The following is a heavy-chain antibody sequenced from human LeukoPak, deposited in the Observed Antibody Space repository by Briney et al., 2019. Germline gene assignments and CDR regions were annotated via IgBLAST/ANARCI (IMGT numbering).Heavy chain of an antibody. Sequence: GGSLRLSCAASGFTVSSNYMSWVRQAPGKGLEWVSVIYSGGSTYYADSVKGRFTISRDNSKNTLYLQMNSLRAEDTAVYYCAKAYSSSWYWYWFDPWGQGTLVTVSS. CDR1: GFTVSSNY. CDR2: IYSGGST. D-gene: IGHD6-13*01. J-gene: IGHJ5*02. CDR3: AKAYSSSWYWYWFDP. V-gene: IGHV3-53*01.